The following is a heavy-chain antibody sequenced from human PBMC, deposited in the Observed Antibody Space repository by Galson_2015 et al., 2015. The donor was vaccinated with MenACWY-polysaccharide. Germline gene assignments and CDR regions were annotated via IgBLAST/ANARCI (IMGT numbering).Heavy chain of an antibody. CDR3: ARDLGWGYCSGGSCRSQEYFDY. CDR1: GFTFSNYA. D-gene: IGHD2-15*01. CDR2: VSGRDSTT. J-gene: IGHJ4*02. Sequence: SLRLSCAASGFTFSNYAMTWVRQAPGKGLEWVSTVSGRDSTTYYADSVKGRFTISRDNSKNTLFLHMSNLRAADTAVYYCARDLGWGYCSGGSCRSQEYFDYWGQGTLVTVSS. V-gene: IGHV3-23*01.